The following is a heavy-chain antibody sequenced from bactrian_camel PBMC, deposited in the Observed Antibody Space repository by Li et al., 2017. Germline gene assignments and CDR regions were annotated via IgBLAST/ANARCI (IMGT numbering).Heavy chain of an antibody. D-gene: IGHD6*01. J-gene: IGHJ6*01. CDR1: GFTFSSYN. CDR2: ITTGAQHT. V-gene: IGHV3S1*01. Sequence: VQLVESGGGLVQPGGSLRLSCEASGFTFSSYNMYWVRQAPGKQREGVATITTGAQHTYYTASVKGRFTISRDNFENLLYLQMNSLKSEDTALYYCATVPSGGRWYRHGFGYWARGPRSPSP. CDR3: ATVPSGGRWYRHGFGY.